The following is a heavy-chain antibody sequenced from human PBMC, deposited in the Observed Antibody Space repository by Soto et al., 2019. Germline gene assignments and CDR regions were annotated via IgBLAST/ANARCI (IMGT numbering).Heavy chain of an antibody. CDR3: AKSRDAYNFYFYYGMDV. V-gene: IGHV3-30*18. CDR2: ILYDGSNE. J-gene: IGHJ6*02. CDR1: GVTFSIYC. Sequence: LGLSGAASGVTFSIYCMHWVRQTPGMGLEWVALILYDGSNEYYADSVKGRFTISRDNSKNTLYLQVSSLRAEDTAVYYCAKSRDAYNFYFYYGMDVWGQGTSVTVSS. D-gene: IGHD1-1*01.